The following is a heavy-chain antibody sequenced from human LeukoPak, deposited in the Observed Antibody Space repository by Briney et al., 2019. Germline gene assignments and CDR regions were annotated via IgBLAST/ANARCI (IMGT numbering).Heavy chain of an antibody. V-gene: IGHV3-30*18. CDR3: AKDSPGSPYGSQSYYYYYGMDV. Sequence: PGRSLRLSCAASGFTFSSYGMHWVRQAPGKGLEWVAVISYDGSNKYYADSVKGRFTISRDNSKNTLYLQMNSLRAEDTAVYYCAKDSPGSPYGSQSYYYYYGMDVWGQGTTVTVSS. CDR1: GFTFSSYG. J-gene: IGHJ6*02. D-gene: IGHD3-10*01. CDR2: ISYDGSNK.